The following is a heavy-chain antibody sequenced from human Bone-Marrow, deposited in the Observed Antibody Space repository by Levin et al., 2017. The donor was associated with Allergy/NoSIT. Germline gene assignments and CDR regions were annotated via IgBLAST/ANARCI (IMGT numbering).Heavy chain of an antibody. CDR1: GYSFTSYW. Sequence: PGESLKISCKGSGYSFTSYWISWVRQMPGKGLEWMGRIDPSDSYTNYSPSFQGHVTISADKSISTAYLQWSSLKASDTAMYYCARHAGTVPAARYYYYYMDVWGKGTTVTVSS. D-gene: IGHD2-2*01. V-gene: IGHV5-10-1*01. J-gene: IGHJ6*03. CDR3: ARHAGTVPAARYYYYYMDV. CDR2: IDPSDSYT.